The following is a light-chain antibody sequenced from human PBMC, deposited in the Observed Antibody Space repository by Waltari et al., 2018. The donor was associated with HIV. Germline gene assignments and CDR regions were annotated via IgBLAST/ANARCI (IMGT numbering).Light chain of an antibody. CDR1: SSDVGGYNY. J-gene: IGLJ2*01. CDR2: DVS. CDR3: CSYAGSSTSVV. Sequence: QSALTQPASVSGSPGQSITLSCTGTSSDVGGYNYVSWYQQHPGKAPKRMIYDVSNRPSGVSNRFSGAKSGNTASLTISGLQAEDEADYYCCSYAGSSTSVVFGGGTKLTVL. V-gene: IGLV2-23*02.